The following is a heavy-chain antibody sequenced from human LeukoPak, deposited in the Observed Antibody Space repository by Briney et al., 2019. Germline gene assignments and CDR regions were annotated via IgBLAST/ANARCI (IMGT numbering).Heavy chain of an antibody. V-gene: IGHV3-30-3*01. J-gene: IGHJ4*02. D-gene: IGHD5-18*01. CDR3: ARDPWRGDTAMVYPHY. Sequence: GGSLRLSCAASGSTFSRYAMHWVRQAPGKGLEWVAVISYDGSNKYYADSVKGRFTISRDNSKNTLYLQMNSLRAEDTAVYYCARDPWRGDTAMVYPHYWGQGTLVTVSS. CDR1: GSTFSRYA. CDR2: ISYDGSNK.